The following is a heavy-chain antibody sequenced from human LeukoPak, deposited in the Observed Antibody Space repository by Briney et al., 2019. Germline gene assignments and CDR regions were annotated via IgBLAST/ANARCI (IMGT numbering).Heavy chain of an antibody. J-gene: IGHJ4*01. D-gene: IGHD2-21*01. CDR1: GYSFTTYW. CDR3: ARLHTVVRFLDF. V-gene: IGHV5-51*01. Sequence: GESLKISCKGGGYSFTTYWVAWVRRVLGKDLEWMGIIYPDDSDTRYNPSFRGHVTISADKSINTAYLQWNSLRASDTAIYYCARLHTVVRFLDFWGHGTQVTVSS. CDR2: IYPDDSDT.